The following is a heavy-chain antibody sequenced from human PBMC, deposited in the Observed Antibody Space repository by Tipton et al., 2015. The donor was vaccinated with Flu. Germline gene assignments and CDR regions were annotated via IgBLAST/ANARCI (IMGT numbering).Heavy chain of an antibody. J-gene: IGHJ4*02. D-gene: IGHD6-19*01. V-gene: IGHV4-38-2*02. CDR3: ARTPGVAVAGTEFDY. CDR2: IYHSGST. Sequence: LRLSCTVSGYSISSGYYWGWIRQPPGKGLEWIGSIYHSGSTYYNPSRKSRVTISIDTSKNQFSLKLSSVTAADTAVYYCARTPGVAVAGTEFDYWGQGTLVTVSS. CDR1: GYSISSGYY.